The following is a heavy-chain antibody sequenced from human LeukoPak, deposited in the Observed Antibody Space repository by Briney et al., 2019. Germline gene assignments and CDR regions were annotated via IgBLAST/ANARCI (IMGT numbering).Heavy chain of an antibody. CDR1: GFTFSSYA. Sequence: GGSLRLSCAASGFTFSSYAMSWVRQAPGKGLEWVSAISGSGGSTYCADSVKGRFTISRDNSKNTLYLQMNSLRAEDTAVYYCAKARHYDYVWGSYRPDAFDYWGQGTLVTVSS. CDR2: ISGSGGST. J-gene: IGHJ4*02. CDR3: AKARHYDYVWGSYRPDAFDY. D-gene: IGHD3-16*02. V-gene: IGHV3-23*01.